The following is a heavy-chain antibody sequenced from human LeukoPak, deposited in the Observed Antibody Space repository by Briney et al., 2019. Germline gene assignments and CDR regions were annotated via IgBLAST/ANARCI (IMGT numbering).Heavy chain of an antibody. D-gene: IGHD5-18*01. J-gene: IGHJ4*02. V-gene: IGHV3-33*01. Sequence: PGGSLRLSCAASGFTFSSYGMHWVRQAPGKGLEWVAVIWYDGSNKYYADSVKGRFTISRDNSKNTLYLQMNSLRAEDTAVYYCAREGYSYGTSLDYWGQGTLVTVSS. CDR1: GFTFSSYG. CDR3: AREGYSYGTSLDY. CDR2: IWYDGSNK.